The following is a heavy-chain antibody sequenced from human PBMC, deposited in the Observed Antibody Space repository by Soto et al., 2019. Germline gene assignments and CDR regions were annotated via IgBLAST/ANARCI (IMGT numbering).Heavy chain of an antibody. CDR1: GFTFSSYW. V-gene: IGHV3-74*01. CDR3: AKGGYSGYDSRIYPFDY. J-gene: IGHJ4*02. Sequence: PGGSLRLSCAASGFTFSSYWMHWVRQAPGKGLVWVSRINSDGSSTSYADSVKGRFTISRDNAKNTLYLQMNSLRAEDTAVYYCAKGGYSGYDSRIYPFDYCGQGSLVTVAS. D-gene: IGHD5-12*01. CDR2: INSDGSST.